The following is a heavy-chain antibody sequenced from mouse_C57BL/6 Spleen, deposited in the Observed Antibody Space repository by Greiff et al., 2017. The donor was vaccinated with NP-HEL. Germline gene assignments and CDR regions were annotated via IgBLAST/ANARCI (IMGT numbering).Heavy chain of an antibody. V-gene: IGHV1-42*01. J-gene: IGHJ2*01. CDR3: APARHCTSHRDY. CDR2: INPSTGGT. Sequence: VQLKESGPELVKPGASVKISCKASGYSFTGYYMNWVKQSPEKSLEWIGEINPSTGGTTYNQKFKAKATLTVDKSSSTAYMQLKSLTSEDSAVYYQAPARHCTSHRDYRGQGPTHT. CDR1: GYSFTGYY.